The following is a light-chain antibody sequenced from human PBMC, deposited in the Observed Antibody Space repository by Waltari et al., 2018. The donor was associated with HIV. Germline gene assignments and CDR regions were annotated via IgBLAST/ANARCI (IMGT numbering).Light chain of an antibody. J-gene: IGLJ2*01. Sequence: SYALTQPLSVSVAPGQTARITCGGTNIAATKSVHRYRLNPVQAPLVVTYDDRDRPHGIPDRFAGSSSGDTATLTISRAEAGDEADYYCQVWDGRGDPVIFGGGTKLAVV. CDR2: DDR. CDR3: QVWDGRGDPVI. V-gene: IGLV3-21*02. CDR1: NIAATKS.